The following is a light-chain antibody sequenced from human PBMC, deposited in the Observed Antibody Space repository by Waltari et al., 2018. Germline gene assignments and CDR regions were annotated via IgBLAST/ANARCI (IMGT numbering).Light chain of an antibody. V-gene: IGKV3-15*01. Sequence: IILTQSPATLSVSPGGTATLSCRASQSISSNLAWYQQKPGQTPRLLMYGASTRASGVPGRVSGRGSGTEFTLTISSLQSEDFAVYYCQQYNNWPPLTFGGGTKVEI. CDR3: QQYNNWPPLT. J-gene: IGKJ4*01. CDR1: QSISSN. CDR2: GAS.